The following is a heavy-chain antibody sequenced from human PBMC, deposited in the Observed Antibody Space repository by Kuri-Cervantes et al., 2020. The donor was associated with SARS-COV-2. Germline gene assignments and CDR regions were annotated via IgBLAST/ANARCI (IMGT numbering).Heavy chain of an antibody. Sequence: SETLSLTCTVSGGSISSHYWSWIRQPPGKGLEWIGYIYYSGSTNYNPSLKSRVTISVDTSKNQFSLKLSSVTAADTAVYYCARTYSSGWYYYMDVWGKGTTVTVSS. CDR3: ARTYSSGWYYYMDV. V-gene: IGHV4-59*11. CDR2: IYYSGST. D-gene: IGHD6-19*01. CDR1: GGSISSHY. J-gene: IGHJ6*03.